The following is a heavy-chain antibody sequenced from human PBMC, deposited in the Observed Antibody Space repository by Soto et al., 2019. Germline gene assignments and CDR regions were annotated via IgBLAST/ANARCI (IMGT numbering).Heavy chain of an antibody. D-gene: IGHD1-20*01. J-gene: IGHJ6*02. CDR1: GGSISSGDDF. CDR2: IYYSGST. V-gene: IGHV4-30-4*01. CDR3: ARDRAKWKDYYYYGMDV. Sequence: QVQLQESGPGLVKPSQTLSLTCTVSGGSISSGDDFWTWIRQPPGKGLEWIGYIYYSGSTYYNPYRRSRLTMSVDTSKNQCSLKLSSVTAADTAVYYCARDRAKWKDYYYYGMDVWGQGTTVTVSS.